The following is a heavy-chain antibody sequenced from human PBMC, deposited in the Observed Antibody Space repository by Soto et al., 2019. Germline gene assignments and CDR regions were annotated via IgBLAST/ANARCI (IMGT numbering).Heavy chain of an antibody. J-gene: IGHJ4*02. V-gene: IGHV1-46*03. CDR3: ARAYIAVAGFDY. Sequence: QVQLVQSGAEVKKPGASVKVSCKASGYTFTSYYMHWVRQAPGQGLEWMGIINPSGGRTSYAQKFQERVTMTRDTATSTVYMELSSLRSEDTAVYYCARAYIAVAGFDYGGQGTLVTVSS. CDR1: GYTFTSYY. CDR2: INPSGGRT. D-gene: IGHD6-19*01.